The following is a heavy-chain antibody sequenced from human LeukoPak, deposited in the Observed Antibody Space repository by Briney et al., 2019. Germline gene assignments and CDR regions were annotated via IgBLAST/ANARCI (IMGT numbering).Heavy chain of an antibody. Sequence: PGGSLRLSCAASGFTFSSYWMHRVRQAPGKGLVWVSRIHSDGSSTSYAASVRGRFTISRDDAKSTLYLQMNSLRAEDTAVYYCARSGWPYYFDYWGQGTLVTVSS. J-gene: IGHJ4*02. CDR2: IHSDGSST. V-gene: IGHV3-74*01. CDR3: ARSGWPYYFDY. D-gene: IGHD3-22*01. CDR1: GFTFSSYW.